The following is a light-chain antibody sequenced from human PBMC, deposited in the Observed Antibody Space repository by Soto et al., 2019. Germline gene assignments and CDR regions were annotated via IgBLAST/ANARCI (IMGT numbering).Light chain of an antibody. Sequence: QSVLTQPPSASGTPGQRVTISCSGSSIGSNTANWYQHLPGTAPKLLIYNNDQRPSGVPDRFSGSKSGTSASLVISGLQSDDEAHYYCAAWDDSMNGRVVFGGGTKLTVL. V-gene: IGLV1-44*01. J-gene: IGLJ2*01. CDR3: AAWDDSMNGRVV. CDR1: SIGSNT. CDR2: NND.